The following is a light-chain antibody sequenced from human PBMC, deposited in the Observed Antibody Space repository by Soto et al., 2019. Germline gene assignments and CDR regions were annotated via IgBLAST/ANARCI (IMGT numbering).Light chain of an antibody. V-gene: IGKV3-20*01. CDR3: QQYGDSPWT. CDR2: GAS. Sequence: ALTQFPGTLSSSPGERATLSCRASQSVSSSYLAWYQQKPGQAPRLLIYGASSRATGIPDRFSGSGSGTDFTLTINRMEHQDFAVYFCQQYGDSPWTFGQGTQVEI. J-gene: IGKJ1*01. CDR1: QSVSSSY.